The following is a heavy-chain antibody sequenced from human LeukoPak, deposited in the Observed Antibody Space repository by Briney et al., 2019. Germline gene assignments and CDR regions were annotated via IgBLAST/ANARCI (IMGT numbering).Heavy chain of an antibody. J-gene: IGHJ4*01. CDR1: GYSISSGYC. CDR3: AREGFMIVPYYFDY. V-gene: IGHV4-38-2*02. D-gene: IGHD3-22*01. Sequence: SETLSLTCTVSGYSISSGYCWGWIRQPPGKGLEWIGSIYHSGSTYYNPSLKSRVTISVDTSKNQFSLKLSSVTAADTAVYYCAREGFMIVPYYFDYWGHGTLVTVSS. CDR2: IYHSGST.